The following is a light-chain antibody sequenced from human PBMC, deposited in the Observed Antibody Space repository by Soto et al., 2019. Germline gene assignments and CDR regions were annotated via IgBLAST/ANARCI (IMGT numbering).Light chain of an antibody. J-gene: IGKJ4*01. CDR2: AAY. CDR3: QKYDNAPLT. Sequence: DIQMTQAPSSLSASVGDRVTITCRARQDISTYLAWYQQKPGKVPKLLISAAYTLQSGVPPRFSGSGSGTDCTLTISSLQPVDVATYYCQKYDNAPLTFGGGTKVEIK. CDR1: QDISTY. V-gene: IGKV1-27*01.